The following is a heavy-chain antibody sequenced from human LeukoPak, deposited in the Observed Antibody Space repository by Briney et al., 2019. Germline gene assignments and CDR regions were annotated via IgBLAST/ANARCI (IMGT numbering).Heavy chain of an antibody. CDR2: IYWNDDK. V-gene: IGHV2-5*01. D-gene: IGHD3-16*02. CDR3: AHTLHYVWGSYRPYFDY. J-gene: IGHJ4*02. Sequence: ESGPTLVKPTQTLTLTCTFSGFSLSTSGVGVGWIRQPPGKALEWLALIYWNDDKRYSPSLKSRLTITKDTSKNQVVLTMTNMNPVDTATYYCAHTLHYVWGSYRPYFDYWGQGTLVTVSS. CDR1: GFSLSTSGVG.